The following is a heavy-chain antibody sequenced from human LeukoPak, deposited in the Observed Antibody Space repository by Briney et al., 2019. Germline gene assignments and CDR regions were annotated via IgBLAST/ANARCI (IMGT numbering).Heavy chain of an antibody. CDR2: IWYNGNT. CDR3: AREEGVDGTSGINN. J-gene: IGHJ4*02. D-gene: IGHD4-23*01. Sequence: PGGSLRLSCAASGFTFSTYGMHWVRQAPGKGLEWVSDIWYNGNTYYADSVKGRFTISRDNSKSTLYLQMNSLRAEDTAVYYCAREEGVDGTSGINNWGQGALVIVSS. CDR1: GFTFSTYG. V-gene: IGHV3-33*01.